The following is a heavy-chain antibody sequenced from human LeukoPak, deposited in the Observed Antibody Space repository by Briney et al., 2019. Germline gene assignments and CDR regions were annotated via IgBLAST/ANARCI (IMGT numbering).Heavy chain of an antibody. D-gene: IGHD2-2*02. CDR3: AKLYSYEY. CDR2: ISGSAVTT. Sequence: GGSLRLSCAASGFAFTDYAMSWVRQAPGKGLEWVSTISGSAVTTYSADSVKGRFTISRDNSKNTLYLQMSSLRAEDTAVYYCAKLYSYEYWGQGTLVTVSS. CDR1: GFAFTDYA. V-gene: IGHV3-23*01. J-gene: IGHJ4*02.